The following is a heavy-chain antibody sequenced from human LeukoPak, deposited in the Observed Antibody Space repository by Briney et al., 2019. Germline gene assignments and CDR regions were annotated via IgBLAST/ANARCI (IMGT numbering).Heavy chain of an antibody. CDR1: GGSISSSSYY. CDR2: IYYSWST. J-gene: IGHJ5*02. V-gene: IGHV4-39*01. Sequence: SETLSLTCTVSGGSISSSSYYWGWIRQPPGKGLEWIGSIYYSWSTYYNPSLKSRVTISVDTSKNQFSLKLSSVTAADTAVYYCARHPGPLYWFDPWGQGTLVTVSS. CDR3: ARHPGPLYWFDP. D-gene: IGHD3-10*01.